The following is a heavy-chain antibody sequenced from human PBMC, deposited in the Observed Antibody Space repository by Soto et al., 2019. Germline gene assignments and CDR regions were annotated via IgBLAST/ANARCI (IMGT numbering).Heavy chain of an antibody. J-gene: IGHJ5*02. V-gene: IGHV1-18*01. CDR2: ISAYNGNT. Sequence: QVQLVQSGAEVKKPGASVKVSCKASGYNFNSYTISWVRQAPGQGLEWMGRISAYNGNTNYAQKLQGRVTRTTATSTSTAYMELRSLRSDDTAVYHCARVVGALGLWFDPWGQGTLVTVSS. D-gene: IGHD1-26*01. CDR1: GYNFNSYT. CDR3: ARVVGALGLWFDP.